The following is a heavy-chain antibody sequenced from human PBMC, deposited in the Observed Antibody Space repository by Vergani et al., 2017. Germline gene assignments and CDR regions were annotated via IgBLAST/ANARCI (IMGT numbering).Heavy chain of an antibody. Sequence: HLVQSGAEVRKPGSSLKVSCKASGYNFTSFAINWVRLATCQGLEWMGIINPSGGSTSYAQRVQGRVTMTRDTATSTVYMERSSLRSEDTAVYYGARDSRYCSSNSCEVGRDGFDPWGQGTLVTVSS. CDR3: ARDSRYCSSNSCEVGRDGFDP. V-gene: IGHV1-46*01. CDR1: GYNFTSFA. J-gene: IGHJ5*02. CDR2: INPSGGST. D-gene: IGHD2-2*01.